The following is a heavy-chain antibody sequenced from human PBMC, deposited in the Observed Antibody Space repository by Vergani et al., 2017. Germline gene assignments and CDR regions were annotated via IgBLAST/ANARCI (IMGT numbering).Heavy chain of an antibody. CDR1: GGSISSYY. CDR3: ARGSCLGGSCYKPLFDY. CDR2: IHTSGST. V-gene: IGHV4-4*07. Sequence: QVQLQESGPGLVKPSETPSLTCTVSGGSISSYYWSWIRQPAGKGLEWIGRIHTSGSTNYNPSLKSRVTMSEDTSKNQFSLNLTSVTAADTAVYFCARGSCLGGSCYKPLFDYWGQGILVTVSS. D-gene: IGHD2-15*01. J-gene: IGHJ4*02.